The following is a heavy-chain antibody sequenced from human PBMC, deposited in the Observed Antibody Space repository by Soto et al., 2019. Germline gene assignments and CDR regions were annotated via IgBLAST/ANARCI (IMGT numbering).Heavy chain of an antibody. Sequence: SVKGSWKASGGAFSSYAISLVRQAPGQGLEWMGGIIPIFGTANYAQKFQGRVTITADESTSTAYMELSSLRSEDTAVYYCARSQGDFWSGYYLVGYYGMDVWGQGTTVTVSS. D-gene: IGHD3-3*01. CDR2: IIPIFGTA. CDR3: ARSQGDFWSGYYLVGYYGMDV. J-gene: IGHJ6*01. V-gene: IGHV1-69*13. CDR1: GGAFSSYA.